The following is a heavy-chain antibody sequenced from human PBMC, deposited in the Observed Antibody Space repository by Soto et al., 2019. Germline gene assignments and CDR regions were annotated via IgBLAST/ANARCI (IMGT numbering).Heavy chain of an antibody. D-gene: IGHD3-3*01. CDR3: ARDASYYSLWSGYYPSRNGMDV. V-gene: IGHV3-33*01. J-gene: IGHJ6*02. CDR1: GFTFSSFG. Sequence: QVQVVESGGGVVQPGRSLRISCAASGFTFSSFGMHWVRQAPGKGLEWVSLIWYDGSKKSYGDSVKGRFTISRDNSRNTVYLQMNSLRADDTAVYYCARDASYYSLWSGYYPSRNGMDVWGPGTTVTVSS. CDR2: IWYDGSKK.